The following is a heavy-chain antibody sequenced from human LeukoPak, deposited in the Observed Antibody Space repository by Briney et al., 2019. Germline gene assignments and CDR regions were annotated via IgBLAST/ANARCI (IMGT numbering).Heavy chain of an antibody. CDR1: GFTFSSYA. CDR2: ISGSGGST. V-gene: IGHV3-23*01. J-gene: IGHJ4*02. Sequence: GGSLRLSCAASGFTFSSYAMSWVRQAPGKGLEWVSAISGSGGSTYYADSVKGRFTISRDNSKNTLYLQMNSLRAEDTAVYYCARVHYGSGSLDYWGQGTLVAVSS. D-gene: IGHD3-10*01. CDR3: ARVHYGSGSLDY.